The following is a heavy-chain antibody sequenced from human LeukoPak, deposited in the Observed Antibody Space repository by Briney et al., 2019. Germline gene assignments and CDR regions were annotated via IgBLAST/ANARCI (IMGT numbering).Heavy chain of an antibody. CDR2: IYQSGNT. V-gene: IGHV4-30-2*01. D-gene: IGHD3-22*01. CDR1: GGSIRSGDYS. Sequence: SQALSLTCAVSGGSIRSGDYSWSWVRQPSGKGLEWIGNIYQSGNTYYNPSLKSRVTISIDTSQNQFSLRLSSLTAADTAVYYCARVLNYYDSSGYQETDAFDIWGQGTVVTVSS. CDR3: ARVLNYYDSSGYQETDAFDI. J-gene: IGHJ3*02.